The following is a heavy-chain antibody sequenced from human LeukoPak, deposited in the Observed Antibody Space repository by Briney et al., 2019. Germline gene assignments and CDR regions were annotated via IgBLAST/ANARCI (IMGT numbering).Heavy chain of an antibody. Sequence: QPGGSLRLSCAASGFTFSTYSMSWVRQAPGKGLEWVSSISGSGITTYYADSVKGRFTISRDNSKNTLYLQMNSLRAEDTAVYYCAKYQGSGIYNTPDYWGQGTLVTVSS. CDR3: AKYQGSGIYNTPDY. V-gene: IGHV3-23*01. J-gene: IGHJ4*02. D-gene: IGHD3-10*01. CDR1: GFTFSTYS. CDR2: ISGSGITT.